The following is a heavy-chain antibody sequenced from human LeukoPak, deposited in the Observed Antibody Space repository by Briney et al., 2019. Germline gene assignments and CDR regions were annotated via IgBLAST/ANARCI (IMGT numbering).Heavy chain of an antibody. Sequence: GGSLGLSCAASGFTFSTYAMSWVRQAPGKGLEWLSAVSGSGGSTYYADSVKGRFTISRDNSKNTLYLRMNSLRADDTAVYYCAKDRVGYSYASGSYYRSSYFDYWGQGTLVTVSS. CDR2: VSGSGGST. V-gene: IGHV3-23*01. CDR3: AKDRVGYSYASGSYYRSSYFDY. J-gene: IGHJ4*02. D-gene: IGHD3-10*01. CDR1: GFTFSTYA.